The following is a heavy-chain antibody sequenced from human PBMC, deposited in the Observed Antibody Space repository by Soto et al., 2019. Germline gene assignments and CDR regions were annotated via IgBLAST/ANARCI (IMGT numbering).Heavy chain of an antibody. CDR1: GFSLSTSGVG. CDR3: AHVLSRQWLGGGYFDY. J-gene: IGHJ4*02. V-gene: IGHV2-5*02. CDR2: IYWDDDK. Sequence: QITLKESGPTLVKPTQTLTLTCTFSGFSLSTSGVGVGWIRQPPGKALEWLALIYWDDDKRYSPSLKSRLTITXXTXKXXVVLTMTNMDPVDTATYYCAHVLSRQWLGGGYFDYWGQGTLVTVSS. D-gene: IGHD6-19*01.